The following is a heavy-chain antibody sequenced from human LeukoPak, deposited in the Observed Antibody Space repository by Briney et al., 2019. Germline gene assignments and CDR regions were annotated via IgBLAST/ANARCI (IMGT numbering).Heavy chain of an antibody. Sequence: SETLFLTCTVSGGSISSYYWSWIRQPPGKGLEWIGYIYYSGSTNYNPSLKSRVTISVDTSKNQFSLKLSSVTAADTAVYYCARQFGVVVISDWGQGTLVTVSS. V-gene: IGHV4-59*08. CDR2: IYYSGST. CDR1: GGSISSYY. D-gene: IGHD3-22*01. J-gene: IGHJ4*02. CDR3: ARQFGVVVISD.